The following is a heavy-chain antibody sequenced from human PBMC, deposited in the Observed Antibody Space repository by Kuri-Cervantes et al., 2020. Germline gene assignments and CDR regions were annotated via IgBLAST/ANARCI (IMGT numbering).Heavy chain of an antibody. CDR1: GGSISSYY. CDR2: IYYSGST. CDR3: ARVSQLESPFDY. D-gene: IGHD6-13*01. Sequence: SETLSLTCTVSGGSISSYYWSWIRQPPGKGLEWIGYIYYSGSTYYNPSLKSRVTISVDTSKNHFSLKLSSMTAADTAVYYCARVSQLESPFDYWGQGTLVTVSS. J-gene: IGHJ4*02. V-gene: IGHV4-59*06.